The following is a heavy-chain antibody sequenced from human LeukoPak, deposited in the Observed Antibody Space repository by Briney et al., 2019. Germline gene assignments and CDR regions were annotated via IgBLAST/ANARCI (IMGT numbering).Heavy chain of an antibody. CDR2: ISAYNGNT. V-gene: IGHV1-18*01. CDR3: ARDYNFREKYNWFDP. J-gene: IGHJ5*02. Sequence: ASVTVSCKASGYTFTSYAISWVRQAPGQELEWMGWISAYNGNTNYAQKFQGRVTMTKDTSTSTAYMELRSLRSDDTAVYYCARDYNFREKYNWFDPWGQGTLVTVSS. CDR1: GYTFTSYA. D-gene: IGHD1-20*01.